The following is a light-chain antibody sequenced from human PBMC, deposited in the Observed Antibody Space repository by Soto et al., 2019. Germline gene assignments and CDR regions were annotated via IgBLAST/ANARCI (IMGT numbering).Light chain of an antibody. J-gene: IGKJ1*01. CDR1: QSISSW. CDR2: DGF. CDR3: QQYENYWT. V-gene: IGKV1-5*01. Sequence: IQMTQTPSTQSAPPGARVTITYRASQSISSWLAWYQHKQGKDPKLLTYDGFNLDSPVPSRFSGSGTGTEFSITIINLQPDDCATYYCQQYENYWTFGQGTKVDIK.